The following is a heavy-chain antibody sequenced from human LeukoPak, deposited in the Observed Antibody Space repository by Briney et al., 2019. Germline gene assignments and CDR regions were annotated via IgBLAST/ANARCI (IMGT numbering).Heavy chain of an antibody. CDR3: AKDAISGDGYWEFDY. J-gene: IGHJ4*02. D-gene: IGHD5-24*01. V-gene: IGHV3-23*01. CDR2: IVGSGAK. CDR1: GFSISRYA. Sequence: GGSLRLSCGASGFSISRYAISWVRQAPGKGLEWVSGIVGSGAKNYADSVKGRFTISRKTSNNMAYLQMNSLRAEDTAVYYCAKDAISGDGYWEFDYWGQGSLVIVSS.